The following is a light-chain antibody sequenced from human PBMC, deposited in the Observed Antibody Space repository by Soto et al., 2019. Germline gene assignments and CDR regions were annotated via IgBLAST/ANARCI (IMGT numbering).Light chain of an antibody. V-gene: IGKV3-20*01. J-gene: IGKJ1*01. CDR2: GAS. CDR3: QQYAKITLK. CDR1: QIVSDNY. Sequence: IVFTQAPCTLSSTTAYTATRSFRVSQIVSDNYLAWYQQKPGQAPRLVVYGASSRATGVPDRFSASGSGTDFTLTISRLEPEDFAVYYCQQYAKITLKFCEGSKV.